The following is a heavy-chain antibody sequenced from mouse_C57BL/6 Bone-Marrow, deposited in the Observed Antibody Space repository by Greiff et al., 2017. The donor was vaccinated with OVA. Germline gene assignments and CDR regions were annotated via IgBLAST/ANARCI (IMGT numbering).Heavy chain of an antibody. CDR3: ASPLPLHYYGSSAWFAY. V-gene: IGHV1-12*01. CDR1: GYTFTSYN. Sequence: QVQLQQSGAELVRPGASVKMSCKASGYTFTSYNMHWVKQTPRQGLEWIGAIYPGNGDTSYNQKFKGTATLTVDKSSSTAYMQLSSLTSEDSAVYFCASPLPLHYYGSSAWFAYWGQGTLVTVSA. CDR2: IYPGNGDT. J-gene: IGHJ3*01. D-gene: IGHD1-1*01.